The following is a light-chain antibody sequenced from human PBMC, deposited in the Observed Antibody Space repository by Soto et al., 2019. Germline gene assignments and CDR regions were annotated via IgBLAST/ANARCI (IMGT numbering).Light chain of an antibody. CDR1: QDIRNS. CDR2: QAS. Sequence: DIQMTQSPSVLSASVGDKVTITCRASQDIRNSLAWYQQRPGKAPELFSSQASASQGGVPSRFSGSGSGSEFTLTITSLQPEDFATYFCHQYYSYSTFGQGTKL. V-gene: IGKV1-5*03. J-gene: IGKJ2*01. CDR3: HQYYSYST.